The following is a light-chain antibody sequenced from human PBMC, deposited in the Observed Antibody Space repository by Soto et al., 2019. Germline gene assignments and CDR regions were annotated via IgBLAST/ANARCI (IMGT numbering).Light chain of an antibody. V-gene: IGKV3-20*01. Sequence: EVVLTQSPGTLSLSAGERATLSCRASQSVASNHLAWYQQRPGQAPRLLIYDASTRAAGTPDRFSGSGSGTVFTLTISRLEPEDFGVFFCHHYCRSPIFTFDRGTTVVMK. CDR3: HHYCRSPIFT. J-gene: IGKJ3*01. CDR2: DAS. CDR1: QSVASNH.